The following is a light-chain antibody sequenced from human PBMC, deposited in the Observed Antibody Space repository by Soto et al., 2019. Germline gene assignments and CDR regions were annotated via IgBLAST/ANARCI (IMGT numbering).Light chain of an antibody. CDR1: QSINSN. CDR2: RAS. J-gene: IGKJ1*01. V-gene: IGKV3-15*01. Sequence: EIVMTQSPATLSLSPGERVTLSCRASQSINSNFAWYQQKPGQAPRRLIYRASTRATGIPAKFSGSGSGTEFTLTISILQSEDFAFYYCQQYDSWPPWTFGQGTKVEIK. CDR3: QQYDSWPPWT.